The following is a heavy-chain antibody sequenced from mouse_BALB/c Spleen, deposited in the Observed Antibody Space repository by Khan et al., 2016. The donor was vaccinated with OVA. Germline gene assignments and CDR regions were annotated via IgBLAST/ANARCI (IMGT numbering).Heavy chain of an antibody. CDR3: AKVVWSYYYALDY. D-gene: IGHD1-1*02. V-gene: IGHV2-6-5*01. CDR2: IWGGGNT. J-gene: IGHJ4*01. Sequence: VELVESGPGLVAPSQSLSITCTVSGFSLTDYGVSWIRQPPGKGLEWLGVIWGGGNTYYNSALRSRLSISKDNSKSQVFLEMSSLQADDTAMYYCAKVVWSYYYALDYWGQGTSVTISS. CDR1: GFSLTDYG.